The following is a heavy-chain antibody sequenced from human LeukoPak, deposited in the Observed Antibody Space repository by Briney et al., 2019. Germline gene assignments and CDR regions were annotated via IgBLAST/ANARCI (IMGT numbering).Heavy chain of an antibody. CDR1: GGSISSSSYY. V-gene: IGHV4-61*02. Sequence: PSETLSLTCTVSGGSISSSSYYWGWIRQPAGKGLEWIGRIYTSGSTNYNPSLKSRVTMSLDMSKNQFSLKLNSVTAADTAVYYCARAPRARDPLPSAFDIWGQGTMVTVSS. J-gene: IGHJ3*02. CDR3: ARAPRARDPLPSAFDI. CDR2: IYTSGST.